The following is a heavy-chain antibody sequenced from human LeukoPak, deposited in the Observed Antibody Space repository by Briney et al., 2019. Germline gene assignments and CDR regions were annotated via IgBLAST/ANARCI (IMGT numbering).Heavy chain of an antibody. D-gene: IGHD3-10*01. CDR3: ARAYGSGPPIYGMDV. J-gene: IGHJ6*04. Sequence: PGRSLRLSCAASGFTFSSYAMHWVRQAPGKGLEWVAVISYDGSNKYYADSVKGRFTISRDNAKNSLYLQMNSLRAEDTAVYYCARAYGSGPPIYGMDVWGKGTTVTVSS. CDR2: ISYDGSNK. V-gene: IGHV3-30*04. CDR1: GFTFSSYA.